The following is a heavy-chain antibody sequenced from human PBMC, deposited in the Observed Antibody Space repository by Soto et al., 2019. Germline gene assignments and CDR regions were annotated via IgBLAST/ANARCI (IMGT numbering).Heavy chain of an antibody. CDR3: ARGWGIAAPGPNWFDP. CDR2: INPNSGGT. Sequence: ASVKVSCKASGYSLSGYYLHWVRQAPGQGPEWMGWINPNSGGTKYVQKFKGRVTMTRDTSISTVYLELSRLRSDATAVYSWARGWGIAAPGPNWFDPWGQGTLVTVSS. CDR1: GYSLSGYY. D-gene: IGHD6-13*01. V-gene: IGHV1-2*02. J-gene: IGHJ5*02.